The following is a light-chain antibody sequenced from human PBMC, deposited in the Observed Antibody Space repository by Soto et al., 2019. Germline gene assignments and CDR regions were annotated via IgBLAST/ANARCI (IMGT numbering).Light chain of an antibody. Sequence: QSALTQPASVSGSPGQSVTLSCTGTTSDIGNTYNYVPWYQHHPGKAPKLIISDVNNRPSGVSDRFSGSKSGNTASLTISGLQAEDEADYYCSAYSTGSTPVLFGGGTQLTVL. J-gene: IGLJ2*01. CDR2: DVN. V-gene: IGLV2-14*03. CDR3: SAYSTGSTPVL. CDR1: TSDIGNTYNY.